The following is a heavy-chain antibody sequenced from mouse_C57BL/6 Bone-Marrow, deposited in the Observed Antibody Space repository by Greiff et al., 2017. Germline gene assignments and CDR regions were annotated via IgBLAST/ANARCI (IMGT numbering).Heavy chain of an antibody. Sequence: QVQLKESGPGLVQPSQSLSITCTVSGFSLTSYGVHWVRQSPGKGLEWLGVILRGGSTDYNAAFMSRLSITKDNSKSQVFFKMNSLQADDTAIYYCAKNWGYGSSYGYAMDYWGQGTSVTVSS. CDR1: GFSLTSYG. V-gene: IGHV2-5*01. CDR2: ILRGGST. J-gene: IGHJ4*01. D-gene: IGHD1-1*01. CDR3: AKNWGYGSSYGYAMDY.